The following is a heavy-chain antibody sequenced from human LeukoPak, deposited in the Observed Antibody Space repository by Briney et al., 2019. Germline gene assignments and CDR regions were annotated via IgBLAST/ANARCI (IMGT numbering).Heavy chain of an antibody. CDR2: INPNSGGT. CDR3: ARDSNYYDSSGSIDY. Sequence: ASVKVSCKASGYTFTIYYMHWVRQAPGQGLEWMGWINPNSGGTNYAQKFQGRVTMTRDTSISTAYMELSRLRSDDTAVYYCARDSNYYDSSGSIDYWGQGTLVTVSS. V-gene: IGHV1-2*02. CDR1: GYTFTIYY. J-gene: IGHJ4*02. D-gene: IGHD3-22*01.